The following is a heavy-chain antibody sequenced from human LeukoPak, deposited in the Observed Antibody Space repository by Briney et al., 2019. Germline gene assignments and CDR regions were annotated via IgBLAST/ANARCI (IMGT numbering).Heavy chain of an antibody. V-gene: IGHV3-7*01. Sequence: PGGSLRLSCAASGFTFSSYWMSWVRQAPGKGLEWVANIKQDGSEKYYLDSVRGRFSISRDNAKNSLYLQMNNLRVEDTAVYYCAKGQQRFDYWGQGTLVTVSS. J-gene: IGHJ4*02. CDR1: GFTFSSYW. CDR3: AKGQQRFDY. CDR2: IKQDGSEK. D-gene: IGHD6-25*01.